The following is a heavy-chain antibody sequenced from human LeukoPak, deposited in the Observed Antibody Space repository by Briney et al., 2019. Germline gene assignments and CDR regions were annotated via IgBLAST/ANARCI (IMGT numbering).Heavy chain of an antibody. J-gene: IGHJ3*02. V-gene: IGHV1-2*04. CDR3: ARHIPYSGSYGFTFDI. D-gene: IGHD1-26*01. CDR1: GYTFNDYY. Sequence: GASVKVSCKASGYTFNDYYLHWVRQAPGQGLEWMAWINPNSGVTNYAQRFQGWVTTTRDTSISTAYMELSSVTAADTAVYYCARHIPYSGSYGFTFDIWGQGTMVTVSS. CDR2: INPNSGVT.